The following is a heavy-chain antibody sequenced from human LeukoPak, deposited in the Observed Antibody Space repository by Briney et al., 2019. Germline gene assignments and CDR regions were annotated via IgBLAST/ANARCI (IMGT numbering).Heavy chain of an antibody. D-gene: IGHD2-8*01. Sequence: PSETLSLTCTVSGGSISRYYWNWIRQPAGEGLEWIGHIYTSGSTNYNSSLKSRVTMSVDTSKNQSSVKLNSVIAADTAMYYCARGVYLGNGYYFDYWGQGTLVTVSS. CDR2: IYTSGST. CDR3: ARGVYLGNGYYFDY. J-gene: IGHJ4*02. CDR1: GGSISRYY. V-gene: IGHV4-4*07.